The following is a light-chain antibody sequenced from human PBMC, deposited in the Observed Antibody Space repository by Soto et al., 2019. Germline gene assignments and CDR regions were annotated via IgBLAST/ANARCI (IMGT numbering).Light chain of an antibody. CDR3: QQSYSTPQT. J-gene: IGKJ1*01. CDR2: AAS. V-gene: IGKV1-39*01. CDR1: QSVNTY. Sequence: DIQMTQSPSSLSASVGDRVTITCRASQSVNTYLNWYQQRPGKAPKLLMYAASSLQSGVPSRFSGSGSETDFTLTISSLQPEDFATYYCQQSYSTPQTFGQGTKVEIK.